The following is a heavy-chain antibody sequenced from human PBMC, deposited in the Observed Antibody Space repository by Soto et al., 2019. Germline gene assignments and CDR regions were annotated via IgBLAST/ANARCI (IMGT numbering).Heavy chain of an antibody. CDR3: ARGGYYYAVAFDV. CDR1: GGSISSGGYS. V-gene: IGHV4-30-2*01. Sequence: KPSETLSLTCAVSGGSISSGGYSWSWIRQPPGKGLEWIGYIYHSGSTYYNPSLKSRVTISVDRSKNQFSLKVSSVTAADTAVYYCARGGYYYAVAFDVWGQGTMVTVSS. CDR2: IYHSGST. J-gene: IGHJ3*01. D-gene: IGHD3-22*01.